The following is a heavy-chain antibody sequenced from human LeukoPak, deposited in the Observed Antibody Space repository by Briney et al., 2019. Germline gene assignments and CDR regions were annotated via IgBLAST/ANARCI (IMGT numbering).Heavy chain of an antibody. CDR1: GFTFSSYW. Sequence: GGSLRLSCAASGFTFSSYWMHWVRQAPGKGLVWVSRINSDGSSTSYADSVKGRFTISGDNAKNTLYLQMNSLRAEDTAVYYCVTRMSSPSLLDYWGQGTLVTVSS. D-gene: IGHD6-6*01. CDR2: INSDGSST. J-gene: IGHJ4*02. CDR3: VTRMSSPSLLDY. V-gene: IGHV3-74*01.